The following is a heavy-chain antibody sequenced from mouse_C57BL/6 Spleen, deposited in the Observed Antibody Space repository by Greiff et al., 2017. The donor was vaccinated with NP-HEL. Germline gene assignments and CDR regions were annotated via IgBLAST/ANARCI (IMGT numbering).Heavy chain of an antibody. V-gene: IGHV1-52*01. CDR1: GYTFTSYW. J-gene: IGHJ1*03. CDR2: IDPSDSET. Sequence: QVQLQQPGAELVRPGSSVKLSCKASGYTFTSYWMHWVKQRPIQGLEWIGNIDPSDSETHYNQKFKDKATLTVDKSSSTAYMQLSSLTSEDSAVYYCARRDYDYDDWYFDVWGTGTTVTVSS. CDR3: ARRDYDYDDWYFDV. D-gene: IGHD2-4*01.